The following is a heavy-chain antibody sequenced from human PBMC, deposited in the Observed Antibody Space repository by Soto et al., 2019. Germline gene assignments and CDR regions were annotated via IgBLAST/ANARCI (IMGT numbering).Heavy chain of an antibody. V-gene: IGHV1-69*13. D-gene: IGHD3-22*01. Sequence: SVKVSCKASGGTFSSYAISWVRQAPGQGLEWMGGIIPIFGTANYAQKFQGRVTITADESTSTAYMELSSLRSEDTAVYYCARSGSTYYDSSGYYLGWFDPWGQGTLVTVSS. CDR3: ARSGSTYYDSSGYYLGWFDP. CDR2: IIPIFGTA. J-gene: IGHJ5*02. CDR1: GGTFSSYA.